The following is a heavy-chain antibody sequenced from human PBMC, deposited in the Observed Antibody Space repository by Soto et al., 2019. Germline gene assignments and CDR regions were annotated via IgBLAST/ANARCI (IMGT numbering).Heavy chain of an antibody. V-gene: IGHV5-51*01. Sequence: GESLKISCKGSVYSFTNYWVGWVRQMPGKCLEWVGIIYPGDSDTXXSPSFQGXXTISADKSISTXYLQWXSLKASDTAIYYCARHPNGDSDVMEVWGQGTTVTXSS. CDR3: ARHPNGDSDVMEV. CDR1: VYSFTNYW. CDR2: IYPGDSDT. D-gene: IGHD4-17*01. J-gene: IGHJ6*02.